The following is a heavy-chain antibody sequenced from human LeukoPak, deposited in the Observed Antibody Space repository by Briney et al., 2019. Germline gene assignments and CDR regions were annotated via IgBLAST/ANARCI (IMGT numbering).Heavy chain of an antibody. Sequence: GESLKISCKISGYILTNNWIGWVRQVPGKGLEWMGLIYPGNSDTKYSPSFQGQVTFSVDKSISTAYLHWSSLKASDTAMYYCARRGYSYGYKAFDIWGQGTMVTVSS. CDR2: IYPGNSDT. CDR1: GYILTNNW. D-gene: IGHD5-18*01. V-gene: IGHV5-51*01. CDR3: ARRGYSYGYKAFDI. J-gene: IGHJ3*02.